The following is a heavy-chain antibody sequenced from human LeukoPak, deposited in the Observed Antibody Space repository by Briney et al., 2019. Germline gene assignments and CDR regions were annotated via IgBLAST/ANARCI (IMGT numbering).Heavy chain of an antibody. V-gene: IGHV4-39*01. CDR2: IYYSGST. Sequence: SETLSLTCTVSGGSISSSSYYWGWIRQPPGKGLEWIGSIYYSGSTYYNPSLKSRVTISVDTSKNQFSLKLSSVTAADTAVYYCARQVSAAAGEIDYWGQGTLVTVSS. D-gene: IGHD6-13*01. CDR1: GGSISSSSYY. J-gene: IGHJ4*02. CDR3: ARQVSAAAGEIDY.